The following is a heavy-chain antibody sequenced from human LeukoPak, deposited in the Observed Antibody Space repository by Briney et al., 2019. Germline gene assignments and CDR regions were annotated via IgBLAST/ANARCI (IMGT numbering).Heavy chain of an antibody. Sequence: SETLSLTCAVYGGSFSGYYWSWIRQPPGKGLEWIGEINHSGSTNYNPSLKSRVTISVDTSKNQFSLKLSSVTAADTAVYYCARGRITMIVVVIDDAFDIWGQGTMVTVSS. CDR3: ARGRITMIVVVIDDAFDI. D-gene: IGHD3-22*01. J-gene: IGHJ3*02. V-gene: IGHV4-34*01. CDR2: INHSGST. CDR1: GGSFSGYY.